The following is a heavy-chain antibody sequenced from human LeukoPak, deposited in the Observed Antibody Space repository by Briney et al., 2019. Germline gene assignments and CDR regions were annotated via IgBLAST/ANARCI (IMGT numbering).Heavy chain of an antibody. V-gene: IGHV3-7*04. D-gene: IGHD5-24*01. J-gene: IGHJ4*02. CDR1: GFPFRRNA. CDR2: INKDGSAQ. CDR3: ARAYRDVIFDY. Sequence: EGSLRLSCEGSGFPFRRNAMNWARQAPGKGLEWVANINKDGSAQYYVGSLKGRFTISRDNAKNSLHLQMNSLRAEDTAVYYCARAYRDVIFDYWGQGILVTVSS.